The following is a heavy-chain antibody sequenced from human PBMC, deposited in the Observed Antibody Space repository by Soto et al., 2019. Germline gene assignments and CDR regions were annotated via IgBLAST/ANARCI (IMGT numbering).Heavy chain of an antibody. CDR2: INPSGGST. V-gene: IGHV1-46*01. CDR1: GYTFTSYY. Sequence: ASVKVSCKASGYTFTSYYIHWVRQAPGQGLEWMGIINPSGGSTTYAQRFQGRVTMTRDTSTSTVYMELSSLRSEDTAVYYCARAPSTSLDYWGQGTLVTVSS. CDR3: ARAPSTSLDY. J-gene: IGHJ4*02. D-gene: IGHD6-6*01.